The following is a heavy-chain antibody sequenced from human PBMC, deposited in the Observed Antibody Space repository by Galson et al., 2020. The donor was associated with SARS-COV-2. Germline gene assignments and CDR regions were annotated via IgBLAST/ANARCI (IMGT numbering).Heavy chain of an antibody. D-gene: IGHD1-26*01. CDR3: TRNVVGATIGGYFDL. J-gene: IGHJ2*01. Sequence: SCADTELNIIGHLLHWVRQAAARGRVWGGRIRSNTDSYTKAYAASVKGRFTISRDDSKNTAYLQINSLKTEDTAVYYCTRNVVGATIGGYFDLWGRGTLVTVSS. V-gene: IGHV3-73*01. CDR1: ELNIIGHL. CDR2: IRSNTDSYTK.